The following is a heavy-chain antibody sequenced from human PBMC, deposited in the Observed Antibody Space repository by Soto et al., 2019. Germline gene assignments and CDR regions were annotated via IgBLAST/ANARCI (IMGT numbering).Heavy chain of an antibody. V-gene: IGHV1-69*08. J-gene: IGHJ4*02. D-gene: IGHD6-6*01. CDR2: IIPILGIA. CDR3: AREVRQSSSLGAKLDY. Sequence: QVQLVQSGAEVKKPGSSVKVSCTASGGTFSSYTISWVRQAPGQGLEWMGRIIPILGIANYAQKFQGRVTITADKSTSTAYVELSSLRSEDTAVYYCAREVRQSSSLGAKLDYWGQEPLVTVSS. CDR1: GGTFSSYT.